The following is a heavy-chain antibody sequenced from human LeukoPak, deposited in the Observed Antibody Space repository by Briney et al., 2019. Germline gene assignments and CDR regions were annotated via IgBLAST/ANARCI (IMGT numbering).Heavy chain of an antibody. D-gene: IGHD2-2*01. CDR1: GGTFSSYA. CDR2: IIPIFGTA. Sequence: ASVKVPCKASGGTFSSYAISWVRQAPGQGLEWMGGIIPIFGTANYAQKFQGRVTITTDESTSIAYMELSSLRSEDMAVYYCARDESCSSTSCYGAFDIWGQGTMVTVSS. CDR3: ARDESCSSTSCYGAFDI. V-gene: IGHV1-69*05. J-gene: IGHJ3*02.